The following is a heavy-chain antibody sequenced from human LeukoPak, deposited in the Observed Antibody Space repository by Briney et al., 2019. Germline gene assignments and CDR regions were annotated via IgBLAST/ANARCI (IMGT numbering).Heavy chain of an antibody. CDR1: GFTFSSYG. Sequence: GGSLRPSCAASGFTFSSYGMHWVRQAPGKGLGWVAVIWYDGSNKYYADSVKGRFTISRDNSKNTLYLQMNSLRAEDTAVYYCPREGSGYYTYFFDYWGQGPLVTVS. CDR2: IWYDGSNK. J-gene: IGHJ4*02. CDR3: PREGSGYYTYFFDY. D-gene: IGHD3-22*01. V-gene: IGHV3-33*01.